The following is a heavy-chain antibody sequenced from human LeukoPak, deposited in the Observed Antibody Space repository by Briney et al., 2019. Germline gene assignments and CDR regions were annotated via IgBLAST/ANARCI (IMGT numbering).Heavy chain of an antibody. D-gene: IGHD5-18*01. CDR3: ARMSADYGYPFDY. V-gene: IGHV1-69*01. CDR1: GGTFSSYA. J-gene: IGHJ4*02. Sequence: SVKVSCKASGGTFSSYAFSWVRQAPGQGREWMGGIIPIFGTANCAQKFQGRVTITADESTSTAYMELSSLRSEDTAVYYCARMSADYGYPFDYWGQGTLVTVSS. CDR2: IIPIFGTA.